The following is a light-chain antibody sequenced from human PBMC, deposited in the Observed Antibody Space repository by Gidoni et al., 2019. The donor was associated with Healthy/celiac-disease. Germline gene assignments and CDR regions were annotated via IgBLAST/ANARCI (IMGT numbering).Light chain of an antibody. CDR1: SSNIGAGYD. V-gene: IGLV1-40*01. Sequence: QSVLTQPPSVSGAPAQRVTITCTGRSSNIGAGYDVHWYQQLPGTAPKLLIYGNSNRPSGVPDRFSGAKSGTAASLAITGLQAEDEADYYCQSYDSSLSGSGVFGGGTKLTVL. J-gene: IGLJ2*01. CDR3: QSYDSSLSGSGV. CDR2: GNS.